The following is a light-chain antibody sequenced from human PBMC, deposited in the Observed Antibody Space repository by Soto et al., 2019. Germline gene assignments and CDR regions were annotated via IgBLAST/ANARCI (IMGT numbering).Light chain of an antibody. Sequence: EIVMTQSPATLSVSPGERVALSCSASQSVSSNIAWYQLKPGQAPRVLIYGASTRATGIPARFSGSGSGTEFTLTISILQSEDFAIYYCQHFGSRTFGQGTKLEIK. CDR3: QHFGSRT. CDR1: QSVSSN. V-gene: IGKV3-15*01. CDR2: GAS. J-gene: IGKJ2*01.